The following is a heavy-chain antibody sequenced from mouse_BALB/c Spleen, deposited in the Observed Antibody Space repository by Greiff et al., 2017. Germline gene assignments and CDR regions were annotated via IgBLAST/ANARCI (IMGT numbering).Heavy chain of an antibody. D-gene: IGHD2-1*01. CDR2: IWSGGST. CDR1: GFSLTSYG. J-gene: IGHJ4*01. CDR3: ARKVGYGNTGYYAMDY. V-gene: IGHV2-2*02. Sequence: QVQLKESGPGLVQPSQSLSITCTVSGFSLTSYGVHWVRQSPGKGLEWLGVIWSGGSTDYNAAFISRLSISKDNSKSQVFFKMNSLQANDTAIYYCARKVGYGNTGYYAMDYWGQGTSVTVSS.